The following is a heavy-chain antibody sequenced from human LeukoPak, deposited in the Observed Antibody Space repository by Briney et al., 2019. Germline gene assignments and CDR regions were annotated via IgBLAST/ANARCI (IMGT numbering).Heavy chain of an antibody. J-gene: IGHJ4*02. D-gene: IGHD3-22*01. CDR2: IYYSGST. Sequence: AKPSQTLSLTCTVSGGSISSGGYYWSWIRQHPGKGLEWIGYIYYSGSTYYNPSLKSRVTISVDTSKNQFSLKLSSVTAADTAVYYCARLVPYYYDSSGYYFDYWGQGTLVTVSS. CDR1: GGSISSGGYY. CDR3: ARLVPYYYDSSGYYFDY. V-gene: IGHV4-31*03.